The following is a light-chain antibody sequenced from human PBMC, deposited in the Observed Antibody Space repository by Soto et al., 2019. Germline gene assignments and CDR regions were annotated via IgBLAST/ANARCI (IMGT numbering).Light chain of an antibody. V-gene: IGLV2-14*01. CDR3: SSYKSSSTHV. CDR2: HFK. Sequence: QSLLTQPAAVAGSPGQSITISCTGTSIYVGGYNYVSLYQHHPSKAPKLMTYHFKNLPSGVSNRFSGFKSGNTASLTISGLQAEDEADYYCSSYKSSSTHVFGTGTKVTVL. J-gene: IGLJ1*01. CDR1: SIYVGGYNY.